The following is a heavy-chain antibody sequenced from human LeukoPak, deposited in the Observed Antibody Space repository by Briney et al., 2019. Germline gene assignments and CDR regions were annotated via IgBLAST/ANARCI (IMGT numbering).Heavy chain of an antibody. CDR2: ISSGSSTI. J-gene: IGHJ4*02. Sequence: PGGSLRLSRAASGFSFSSYSMNWVRQAAGKGLEWVSYISSGSSTIYYADSVKGRFTISRDNAKKSLYLQMNSLRAEDTAVYYCARVYRPGLVADGFDYWGQGTLVTVSS. CDR3: ARVYRPGLVADGFDY. CDR1: GFSFSSYS. D-gene: IGHD2-15*01. V-gene: IGHV3-48*01.